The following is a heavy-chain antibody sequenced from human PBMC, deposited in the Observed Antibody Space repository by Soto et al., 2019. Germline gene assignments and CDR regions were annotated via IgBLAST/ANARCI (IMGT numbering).Heavy chain of an antibody. J-gene: IGHJ4*02. V-gene: IGHV4-39*01. CDR1: GGYISSSSYY. CDR2: IYYSGST. Sequence: SETLSLTCTVSGGYISSSSYYWGWIRQPPGKGLEWIGSIYYSGSTYYNPSLKSRVTISVDTSKNQFSLKLSSVTAADTAVYYCARQVRFDWLLYPDYFDYWGQGILVTVSS. CDR3: ARQVRFDWLLYPDYFDY. D-gene: IGHD3-9*01.